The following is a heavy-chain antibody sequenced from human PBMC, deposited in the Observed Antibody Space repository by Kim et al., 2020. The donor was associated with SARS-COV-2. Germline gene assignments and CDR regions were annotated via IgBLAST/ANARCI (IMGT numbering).Heavy chain of an antibody. CDR2: IFYSGSA. J-gene: IGHJ3*02. V-gene: IGHV4-39*01. CDR1: GGSISSTNYY. CDR3: ARRTTAVLTPLAFDI. Sequence: SETLSLTCSVSGGSISSTNYYWAWIRQPPGKGLEWIGTIFYSGSASYNPSLKSRVTLSVDTSKMQFSLKMTSVTAADMAIYYCARRTTAVLTPLAFDIWGPGTLVTVSS. D-gene: IGHD2-21*02.